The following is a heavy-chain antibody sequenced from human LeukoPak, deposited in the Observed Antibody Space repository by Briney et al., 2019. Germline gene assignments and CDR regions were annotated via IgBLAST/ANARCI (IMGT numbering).Heavy chain of an antibody. CDR1: GFTFSSYA. J-gene: IGHJ4*02. CDR3: AKDLVVVVVVAATYKDY. Sequence: GGSLRLSCAASGFTFSSYAMSWVRQAPGKGLEWVSAISGSGGSTYYADSVKGRFTISRDNSKNTLHLQMNSLRAEDTAVYYCAKDLVVVVVVAATYKDYWGQGTLVTVSS. D-gene: IGHD2-15*01. V-gene: IGHV3-23*01. CDR2: ISGSGGST.